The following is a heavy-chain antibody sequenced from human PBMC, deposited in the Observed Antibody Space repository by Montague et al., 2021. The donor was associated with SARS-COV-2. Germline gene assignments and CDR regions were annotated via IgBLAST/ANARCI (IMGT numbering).Heavy chain of an antibody. CDR3: ARLGITLGGVIVIRYYFDF. D-gene: IGHD3-16*02. Sequence: SETLSLTCTFSGASRSTRNYYWGWIRQPPGKGLEWIGSISYSATSYSNPSLKSRVTMSVDTSRNQLSLNLSSVTVADTAVYYCARLGITLGGVIVIRYYFDFWGQEPWSPSPQ. V-gene: IGHV4-39*01. CDR2: ISYSATS. J-gene: IGHJ4*01. CDR1: GASRSTRNYY.